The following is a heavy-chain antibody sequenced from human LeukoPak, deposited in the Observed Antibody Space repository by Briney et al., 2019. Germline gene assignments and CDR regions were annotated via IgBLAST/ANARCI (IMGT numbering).Heavy chain of an antibody. CDR1: GYSFTNYY. CDR3: ARGPYGGNSAFWNY. J-gene: IGHJ4*02. V-gene: IGHV1-46*01. D-gene: IGHD4-23*01. CDR2: INPSSSSA. Sequence: ASVKVSCKASGYSFTNYYIHWVRQAPGQGLEWMGIINPSSSSASSTQKFQGRVTLTRDTSTSTVYIELSSLRSEDTAVYYCARGPYGGNSAFWNYWGQGTLVTASS.